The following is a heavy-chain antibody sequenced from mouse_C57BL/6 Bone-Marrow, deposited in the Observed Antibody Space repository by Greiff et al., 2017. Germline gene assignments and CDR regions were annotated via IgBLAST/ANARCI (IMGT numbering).Heavy chain of an antibody. CDR1: GYTFTSYG. CDR2: IYPRSGNT. D-gene: IGHD3-2*02. J-gene: IGHJ3*01. CDR3: ARVTQATGFAY. Sequence: QVQLQQSGAELARPGASVKLSCKASGYTFTSYGISWVKQRTGQGLEWIGEIYPRSGNTYYNEKFKGKATLTADKSSSAAYMDLRSQPSEDSAVYFCARVTQATGFAYWGQGTPVTVSS. V-gene: IGHV1-81*01.